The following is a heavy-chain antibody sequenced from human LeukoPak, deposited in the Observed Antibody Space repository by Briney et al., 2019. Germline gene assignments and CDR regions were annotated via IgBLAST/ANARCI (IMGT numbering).Heavy chain of an antibody. D-gene: IGHD5-24*01. J-gene: IGHJ4*02. Sequence: PSETLSLTCTVSGGSISSGDYYWSWIRQPPGKGLEWIGYIYYSGSTYYNPSLKSRVTISVDTSKNQFSLKLSSVTAADTAVYYCAIGPFADGYKVGYYFDYWGQGTLVPVSS. CDR2: IYYSGST. CDR1: GGSISSGDYY. V-gene: IGHV4-30-4*01. CDR3: AIGPFADGYKVGYYFDY.